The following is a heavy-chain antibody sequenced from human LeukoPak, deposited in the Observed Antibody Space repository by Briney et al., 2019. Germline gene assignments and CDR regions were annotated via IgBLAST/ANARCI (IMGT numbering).Heavy chain of an antibody. CDR3: ARTTIFHRTFDY. CDR1: GYSISSGYY. CDR2: IYSGGST. J-gene: IGHJ4*02. D-gene: IGHD1-14*01. V-gene: IGHV3-53*01. Sequence: PSETLSLTCAVSGYSISSGYYMSWVRQAPGKGLEWVSVIYSGGSTYYADSVKGRFTISRDNSKNTLYLQMNSLRAEDTAVYYCARTTIFHRTFDYWGQGTLVTVSS.